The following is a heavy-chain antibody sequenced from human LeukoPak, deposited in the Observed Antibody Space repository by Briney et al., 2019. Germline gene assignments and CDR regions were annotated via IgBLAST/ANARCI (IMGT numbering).Heavy chain of an antibody. V-gene: IGHV3-7*01. J-gene: IGHJ3*01. Sequence: GGSLRLSCVVSGFTFSSHWMSWVRQAPGKGLEWVANIKEDGSEKYYVDSVKGRFTISRDNAKKLLYLQMNSLRAEDTAVYYCAREITYYYDRSGLRDDAFDLWGQGTMVTVSS. D-gene: IGHD3-22*01. CDR3: AREITYYYDRSGLRDDAFDL. CDR1: GFTFSSHW. CDR2: IKEDGSEK.